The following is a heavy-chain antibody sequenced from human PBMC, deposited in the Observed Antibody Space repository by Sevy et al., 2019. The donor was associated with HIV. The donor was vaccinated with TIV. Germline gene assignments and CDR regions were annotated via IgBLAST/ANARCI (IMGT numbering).Heavy chain of an antibody. Sequence: GGSLRLSCAASGFTFSSYAMHWVRQAPGKGLEWVAVISYDGSNKYYADSVKGRFTISRGNSKNTLYLQMNSLRAEDTAVYYCAREDEQQLINWFDPWGQGTLVTVSS. D-gene: IGHD6-13*01. J-gene: IGHJ5*02. V-gene: IGHV3-30-3*01. CDR2: ISYDGSNK. CDR1: GFTFSSYA. CDR3: AREDEQQLINWFDP.